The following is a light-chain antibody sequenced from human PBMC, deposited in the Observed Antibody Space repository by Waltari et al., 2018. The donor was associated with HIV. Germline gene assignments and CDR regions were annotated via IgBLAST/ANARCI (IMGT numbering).Light chain of an antibody. V-gene: IGLV3-21*01. J-gene: IGLJ2*01. CDR1: NIGSKR. CDR3: QVWDIITDEVI. Sequence: SYVLTQSPSVSVAPGQTAIITCGGNNIGSKRVTWYQQRPGQAPVLIIFDDDDRPSGIPERFSGSNSGDTATLSISRVEAGDEADYFCQVWDIITDEVIFGGGTKMTVL. CDR2: DDD.